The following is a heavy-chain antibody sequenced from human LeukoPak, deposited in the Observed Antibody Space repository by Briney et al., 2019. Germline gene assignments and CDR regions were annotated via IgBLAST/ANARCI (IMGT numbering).Heavy chain of an antibody. CDR2: ISSSGSTI. V-gene: IGHV3-48*03. Sequence: PGGSLRLSCAASGFTFSSYAMSWVRQAPGKGLEWVSYISSSGSTIYYADSVKGRFTISRDNAKNSLYLQMNSLRAEDTAVYYCARDFSSSGLDYWGQGTLVTVSS. D-gene: IGHD6-6*01. CDR3: ARDFSSSGLDY. CDR1: GFTFSSYA. J-gene: IGHJ4*02.